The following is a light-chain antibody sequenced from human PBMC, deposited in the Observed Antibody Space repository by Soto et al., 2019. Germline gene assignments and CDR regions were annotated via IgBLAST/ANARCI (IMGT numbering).Light chain of an antibody. CDR3: QQYYSYPHT. J-gene: IGKJ1*01. V-gene: IGKV1-8*01. Sequence: AIRMTQSPSSFSASTGDRVTITCRASQGISSYLAWYQQKPGKAPKLLIYAASTLKSGVPSRFSGSGSGTDFTLTISCLQSEDFATYYCQQYYSYPHTFGQGTKVEIK. CDR2: AAS. CDR1: QGISSY.